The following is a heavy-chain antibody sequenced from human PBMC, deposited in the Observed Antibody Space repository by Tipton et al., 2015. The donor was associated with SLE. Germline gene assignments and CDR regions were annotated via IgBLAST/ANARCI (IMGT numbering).Heavy chain of an antibody. V-gene: IGHV4-34*01. J-gene: IGHJ6*02. CDR3: AGLYSSSWLPFGYYYYGMYV. CDR2: INHSGST. CDR1: GGSFSGYY. Sequence: TLSLTCAVYGGSFSGYYWSWIRQPPGKGLEWIGEINHSGSTNYNPSLKCRVTISVDTSKNQFSLKLSSVTAADTAVYYCAGLYSSSWLPFGYYYYGMYVWGQGTTVTVSS. D-gene: IGHD6-13*01.